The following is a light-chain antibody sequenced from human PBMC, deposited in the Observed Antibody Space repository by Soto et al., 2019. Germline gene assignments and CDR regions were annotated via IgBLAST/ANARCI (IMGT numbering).Light chain of an antibody. J-gene: IGLJ1*01. CDR3: SSYTSSSTLYV. CDR2: DVA. V-gene: IGLV2-14*03. Sequence: QSVLTQPASVSGSPGQSITISCAGTSGDIGGYNYVSWYQQHPGKAPKLIIFDVADRPSGVXXXXXXXXXGNTASLTISGLRPGDEADYYCSSYTSSSTLYVFGTGTKVTVL. CDR1: SGDIGGYNY.